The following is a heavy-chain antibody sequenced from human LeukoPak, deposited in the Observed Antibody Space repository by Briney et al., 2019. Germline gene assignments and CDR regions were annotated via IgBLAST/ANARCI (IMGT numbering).Heavy chain of an antibody. CDR2: INPSGGST. Sequence: GASVKVSCKASGYTFTSYYMHWVRQAPGQGLEWMGIINPSGGSTSYAQKFQGRVTMTRDTSTSTVYMELSSLRSEDTAVYYCARDRRIVVVPAARGYYYGMDVWGQGTTVTVSS. J-gene: IGHJ6*02. V-gene: IGHV1-46*01. D-gene: IGHD2-2*01. CDR1: GYTFTSYY. CDR3: ARDRRIVVVPAARGYYYGMDV.